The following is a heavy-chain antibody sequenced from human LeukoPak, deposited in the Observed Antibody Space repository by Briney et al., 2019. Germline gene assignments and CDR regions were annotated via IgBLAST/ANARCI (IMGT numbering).Heavy chain of an antibody. Sequence: GGSLRLSCAASGFTFSDYWMSWVRQAPGKGLEWVANIKEDGSEKYFVDSVKGRFTISRDNAKNSLYLQMNSLRAEDTAVYYCARGKQPDYWGQGTLVTVSS. CDR2: IKEDGSEK. CDR1: GFTFSDYW. V-gene: IGHV3-7*01. J-gene: IGHJ4*02. CDR3: ARGKQPDY.